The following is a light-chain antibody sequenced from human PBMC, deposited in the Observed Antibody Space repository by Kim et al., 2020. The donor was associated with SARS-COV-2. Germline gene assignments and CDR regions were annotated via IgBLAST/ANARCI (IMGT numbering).Light chain of an antibody. CDR1: QSISKW. Sequence: STLSASVGDRVTITCRASQSISKWLAWYQQKAGKAPKLLIYEASSLKTGVPSRFSGSRSGTEFTLTISSLQPDDVATYYCQQYDSSFGGGTKVEI. CDR2: EAS. CDR3: QQYDSS. J-gene: IGKJ4*01. V-gene: IGKV1-5*01.